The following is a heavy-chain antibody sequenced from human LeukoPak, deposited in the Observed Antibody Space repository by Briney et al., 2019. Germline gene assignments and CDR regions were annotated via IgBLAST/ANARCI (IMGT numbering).Heavy chain of an antibody. CDR3: ARGRDLKPYYFDY. CDR1: GGSISSCY. V-gene: IGHV4-59*08. J-gene: IGHJ4*02. CDR2: IYYSGST. Sequence: SETLSLTCTVSGGSISSCYWSWIRQPPGKGLEWIGYIYYSGSTNYNPSLKSRVTISVNTSKNQFSLKLSSVTAADTAVYYCARGRDLKPYYFDYWGQGTLVTVSS.